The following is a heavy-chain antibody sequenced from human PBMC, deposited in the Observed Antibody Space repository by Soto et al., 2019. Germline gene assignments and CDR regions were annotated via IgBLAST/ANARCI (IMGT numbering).Heavy chain of an antibody. D-gene: IGHD1-26*01. V-gene: IGHV3-21*01. CDR1: TFSLYS. CDR3: TRVEGGSYDSWFHP. CDR2: ISSGADYI. J-gene: IGHJ5*02. Sequence: EVQVVESGGGLVKPGGSLTLSCNFTFSLYSMNWVRQAPGKGLEWVASISSGADYIKYADSVQGRFTISRDNAKSSVSLQMSSLRVEDTGVYFCTRVEGGSYDSWFHPWGQGTQVTVS.